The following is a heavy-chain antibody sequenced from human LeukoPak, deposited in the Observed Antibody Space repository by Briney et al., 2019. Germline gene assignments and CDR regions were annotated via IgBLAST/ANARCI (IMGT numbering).Heavy chain of an antibody. J-gene: IGHJ6*02. Sequence: GASVKVSCKVSGYTLTELSMHWVRQAPGKGLEWMGGFDPEDGETIYAQKFQGRVTMTEDTSTDTAYMELSSLRSEDTAVYYCATGDNFLTGRYYGMDVWGQGTTVTVSS. D-gene: IGHD3-9*01. CDR2: FDPEDGET. CDR1: GYTLTELS. CDR3: ATGDNFLTGRYYGMDV. V-gene: IGHV1-24*01.